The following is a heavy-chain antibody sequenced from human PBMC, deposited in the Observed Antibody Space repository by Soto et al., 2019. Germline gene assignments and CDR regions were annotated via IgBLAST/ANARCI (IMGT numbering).Heavy chain of an antibody. Sequence: QVVQSGAEVKKPGSSVKVSCKASGGTFNRQAFSWVRQAPGQGPEWMGGFIPIFGTTDYSQKFQGRVTITADEVPSTADMGLSSLTSDGPALYYCPEVDSSMFAWGDWFDPWGQGALVTVSS. J-gene: IGHJ5*02. V-gene: IGHV1-69*12. CDR2: FIPIFGTT. CDR1: GGTFNRQA. CDR3: PEVDSSMFAWGDWFDP. D-gene: IGHD3-10*02.